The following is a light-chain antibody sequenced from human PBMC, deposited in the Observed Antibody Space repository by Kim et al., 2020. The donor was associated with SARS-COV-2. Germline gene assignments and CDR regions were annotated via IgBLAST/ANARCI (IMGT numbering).Light chain of an antibody. Sequence: IGDTVTITCRASQAISTSLAWLQQTSGKAPQLLVYAASKLKSGVPTGCSGSGSGTDFTLTINNLKAEDFATYHCQQYYSTRGLWSFGQGNKVDIK. V-gene: IGKV1-NL1*01. J-gene: IGKJ1*01. CDR3: QQYYSTRGLWS. CDR1: QAISTS. CDR2: AAS.